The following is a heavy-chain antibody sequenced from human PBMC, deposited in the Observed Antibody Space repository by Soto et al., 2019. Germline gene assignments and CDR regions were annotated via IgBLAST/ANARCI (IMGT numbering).Heavy chain of an antibody. CDR2: INHSGSS. D-gene: IGHD1-26*01. CDR3: TRGLFSGSSYSGSWYYFDS. CDR1: GGSFGGYI. Sequence: SETLSLTCAVSGGSFGGYIGTWIRQTPGKGLQWIGQINHSGSSIYNPSLKNRVTISTMSNNKFSLELSSVTAADTAVYYCTRGLFSGSSYSGSWYYFDSWGQGTMVTVSS. V-gene: IGHV4-34*01. J-gene: IGHJ4*02.